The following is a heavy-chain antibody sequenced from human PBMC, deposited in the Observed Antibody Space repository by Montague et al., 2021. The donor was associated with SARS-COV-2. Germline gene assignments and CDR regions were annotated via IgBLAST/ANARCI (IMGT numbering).Heavy chain of an antibody. CDR1: GGSISSSSYY. CDR2: IYYSGST. CDR3: ASPTYYYDSSGSDAFDI. Sequence: SETLSLTCTVSGGSISSSSYYWGWIRQPPGKGLEWIGSIYYSGSTYYNPSLKRRVTISVDTSKNQFSLKLSSVTAADTAVYYYASPTYYYDSSGSDAFDIWGQGTMVTVSS. D-gene: IGHD3-22*01. J-gene: IGHJ3*02. V-gene: IGHV4-39*01.